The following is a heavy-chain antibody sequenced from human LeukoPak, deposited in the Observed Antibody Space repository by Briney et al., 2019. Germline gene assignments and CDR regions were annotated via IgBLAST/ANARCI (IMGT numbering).Heavy chain of an antibody. V-gene: IGHV4-4*07. Sequence: SETLSLTCTVSGGSISSYYWSWIRQPTGKGLEWIGRIYTSGSTNYNPSLKSRVTMSVDTSKNQFSLKLSSVTAADTAVYYCARDKGDYDFWSGPLPFDYWGQGTLVTVSS. D-gene: IGHD3-3*01. CDR3: ARDKGDYDFWSGPLPFDY. J-gene: IGHJ4*02. CDR2: IYTSGST. CDR1: GGSISSYY.